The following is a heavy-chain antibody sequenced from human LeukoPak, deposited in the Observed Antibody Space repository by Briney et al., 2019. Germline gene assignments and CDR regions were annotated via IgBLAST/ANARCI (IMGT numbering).Heavy chain of an antibody. CDR1: GFTFNNYA. J-gene: IGHJ4*02. CDR2: INDGGGYT. CDR3: AKALAGLFDY. D-gene: IGHD6-19*01. V-gene: IGHV3-23*01. Sequence: TGGSLRLSCAASGFTFNNYAMSWVRQAPGKGLEWVSTINDGGGYTYYADSVKGRFTISRDNSKNTLFLQMNSLGAEDTALYYCAKALAGLFDYWGQGTLVTVSS.